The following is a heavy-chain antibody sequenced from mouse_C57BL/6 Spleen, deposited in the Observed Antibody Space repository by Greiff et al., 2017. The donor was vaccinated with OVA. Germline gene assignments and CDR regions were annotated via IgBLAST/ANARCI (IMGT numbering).Heavy chain of an antibody. CDR3: VRNWTFDY. D-gene: IGHD4-1*01. Sequence: EADGGLVQPKGSLKLSCAASGFSFNTYAMNWVRQAPGKGLEWVARIRSKSNNYATYYADSVKDRFTISRDDSESMLYLQMNNLKTEDTAMYYCVRNWTFDYWGQGTTLTVSS. J-gene: IGHJ2*01. CDR1: GFSFNTYA. V-gene: IGHV10-1*01. CDR2: IRSKSNNYAT.